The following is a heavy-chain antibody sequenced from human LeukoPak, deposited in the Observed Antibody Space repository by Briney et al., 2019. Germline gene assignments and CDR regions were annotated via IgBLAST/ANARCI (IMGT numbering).Heavy chain of an antibody. CDR3: ARESGWYENVYYYMDV. CDR2: IYYSGST. CDR1: GGSISSSSYY. Sequence: KPSETLSLTCTVSGGSISSSSYYWGWIRQPPGKGLEWIGSIYYSGSTCYNPSLKSRVTISVDTSKNQFSLKLSSVTAADTAVYYCARESGWYENVYYYMDVWGKGTTVTISS. D-gene: IGHD6-19*01. V-gene: IGHV4-39*07. J-gene: IGHJ6*03.